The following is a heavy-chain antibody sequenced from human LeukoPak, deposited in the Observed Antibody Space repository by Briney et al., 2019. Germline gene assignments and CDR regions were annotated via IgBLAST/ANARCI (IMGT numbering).Heavy chain of an antibody. J-gene: IGHJ4*02. D-gene: IGHD2-2*01. CDR2: IYSGGST. Sequence: GGSLRLSCAASGFTVSSNYMSWVRQAPGKGLEWVSVIYSGGSTYYADSVKGRFTISRDNSKNTLYLQMNSLRAEDTAVYYCARGRWEGSTSCYGGCGYWGQGTLVTVSS. CDR3: ARGRWEGSTSCYGGCGY. CDR1: GFTVSSNY. V-gene: IGHV3-66*01.